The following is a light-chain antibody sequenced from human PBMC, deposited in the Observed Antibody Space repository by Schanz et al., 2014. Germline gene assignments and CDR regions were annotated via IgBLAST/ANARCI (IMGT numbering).Light chain of an antibody. CDR2: GNS. J-gene: IGLJ2*01. V-gene: IGLV1-40*01. Sequence: QSVLTQPPSVSGAPGQRVTISCTGSNSNIGAGYDVHWYQHLPGTAPKLLIYGNSNRPSGVPDRFSGSKSGTSASLAISGLQAEDEADYYCQSFDSSLSGRGVFGGGTKLTVL. CDR1: NSNIGAGYD. CDR3: QSFDSSLSGRGV.